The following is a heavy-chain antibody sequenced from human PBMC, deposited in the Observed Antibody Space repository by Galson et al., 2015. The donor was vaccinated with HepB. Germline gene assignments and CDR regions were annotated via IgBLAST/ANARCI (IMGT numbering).Heavy chain of an antibody. CDR2: ISYDGSNK. D-gene: IGHD3-10*01. CDR1: GFTFSSYA. Sequence: SLRLSCAASGFTFSSYAMHWVRQAPGKGLEWVAVISYDGSNKYYADSVKGRFTISRDNSKNTLYLQMNSLRAEDTAVYYCARDSGFGELSRGNWFDPWGQGALVTVSS. CDR3: ARDSGFGELSRGNWFDP. J-gene: IGHJ5*02. V-gene: IGHV3-30-3*01.